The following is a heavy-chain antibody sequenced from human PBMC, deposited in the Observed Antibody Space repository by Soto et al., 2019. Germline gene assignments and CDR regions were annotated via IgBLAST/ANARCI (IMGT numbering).Heavy chain of an antibody. CDR3: ARDAVFGY. CDR1: GGTFSSYT. V-gene: IGHV1-69*08. Sequence: QVQLVQSGAEVKKPGSSVKVSCKASGGTFSSYTISWVRQAPGQGLEWMGRIIPILGIANYAQKFQGRVTXTADKSTSTAYMGLSSLRSEDTAVYYCARDAVFGYWGQGTLVTVSS. J-gene: IGHJ4*02. CDR2: IIPILGIA.